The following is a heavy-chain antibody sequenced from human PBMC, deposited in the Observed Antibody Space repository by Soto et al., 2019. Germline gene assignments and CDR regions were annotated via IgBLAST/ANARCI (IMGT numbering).Heavy chain of an antibody. J-gene: IGHJ4*02. V-gene: IGHV3-33*01. Sequence: QVQLVESGGGVVQPGRSLRLSCAASGFTFSSYGMHWVRQAPGKGLEWVAVIWYDGSNKYYADSVKGRFTISRDNSKNTLYLQMNSMRAEDTAVYYCARDRSIEVAFDYWGQGTLVTVSS. CDR1: GFTFSSYG. CDR3: ARDRSIEVAFDY. CDR2: IWYDGSNK. D-gene: IGHD6-19*01.